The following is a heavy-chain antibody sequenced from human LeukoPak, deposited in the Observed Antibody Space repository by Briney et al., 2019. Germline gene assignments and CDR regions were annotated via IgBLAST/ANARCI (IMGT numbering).Heavy chain of an antibody. J-gene: IGHJ4*02. CDR3: ARMDYDYAWGSYRYDYFDY. CDR2: INHSGST. Sequence: KSSETLSLTCAVYGGSFSGYYWSWIRQPPEKGLEWIGEINHSGSTNYNPSLKSRVTISVDTSKNQFSLKLSSVTAADTAVYYCARMDYDYAWGSYRYDYFDYWGQGTLVTVSS. V-gene: IGHV4-34*01. D-gene: IGHD3-16*02. CDR1: GGSFSGYY.